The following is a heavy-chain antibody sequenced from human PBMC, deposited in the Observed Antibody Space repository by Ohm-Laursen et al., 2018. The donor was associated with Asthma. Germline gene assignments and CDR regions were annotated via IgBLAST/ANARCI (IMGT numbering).Heavy chain of an antibody. CDR2: IWYDGSNK. CDR3: AGSIAAAGRNYYYYGMDV. V-gene: IGHV3-33*01. CDR1: GFTFSSYG. D-gene: IGHD6-13*01. J-gene: IGHJ6*02. Sequence: SLRLSCAASGFTFSSYGMHWVRQAPGKGLEWVEVIWYDGSNKYYADSVKGRFTISRDNSKNTLYLQMNSLRAEDTAVYYCAGSIAAAGRNYYYYGMDVWGQGTTVTVSS.